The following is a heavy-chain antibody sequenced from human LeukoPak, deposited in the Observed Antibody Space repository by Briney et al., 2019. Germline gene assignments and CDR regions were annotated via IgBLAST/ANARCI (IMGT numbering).Heavy chain of an antibody. J-gene: IGHJ6*03. Sequence: SETLSLTCTVSGGSISSYYWSWIRQPPGKGLEWIGYIYYSGSTNYNPSLKSRVTISVDTSKNQFSLKLSSVTAADTAVYYCARGVYDSSGPLYYYYYMDVWGKGTTVTISS. CDR1: GGSISSYY. V-gene: IGHV4-59*01. D-gene: IGHD3-22*01. CDR2: IYYSGST. CDR3: ARGVYDSSGPLYYYYYMDV.